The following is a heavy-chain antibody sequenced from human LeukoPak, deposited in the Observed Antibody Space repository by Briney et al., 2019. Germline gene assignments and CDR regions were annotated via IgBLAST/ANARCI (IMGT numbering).Heavy chain of an antibody. CDR3: AREKCSGGSCYSSSWFDP. Sequence: SETLSLTCAVSGGSISSSNWWSWVRQPPGKGLEWIGEIYHSGSTNYNPSLKSRVTISVDKSKNQFSLKLSSVTAADTAVYYCAREKCSGGSCYSSSWFDPWGQGTLVTVSS. CDR2: IYHSGST. J-gene: IGHJ5*02. D-gene: IGHD2-15*01. CDR1: GGSISSSNW. V-gene: IGHV4-4*02.